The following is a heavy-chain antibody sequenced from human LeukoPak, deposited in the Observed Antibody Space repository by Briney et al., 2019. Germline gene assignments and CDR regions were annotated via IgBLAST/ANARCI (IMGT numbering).Heavy chain of an antibody. CDR1: GFTFSSYA. Sequence: GGSLRLSCAASGFTFSSYAMSWVRQAPGKGLEWVSAISGSGGSTYYADSVEGRFTISRDNSKNTLYLQMNSLRAEDTAVYYCAKDKGYCSGGSCYYYYYGMDVWGQGTTVTVSS. V-gene: IGHV3-23*01. CDR2: ISGSGGST. CDR3: AKDKGYCSGGSCYYYYYGMDV. D-gene: IGHD2-15*01. J-gene: IGHJ6*02.